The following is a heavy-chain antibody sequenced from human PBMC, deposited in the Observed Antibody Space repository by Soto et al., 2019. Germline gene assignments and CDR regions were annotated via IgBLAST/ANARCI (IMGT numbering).Heavy chain of an antibody. CDR3: AREPDYDDSSGYKVYFED. Sequence: LGVSLRLSCAASGFTFSGYQMHWFRQAPGKGLEWVSYISSSGDTIYSADSVKGRFTISRDNAKNSLYLQMDSLRVEDTAVYYCAREPDYDDSSGYKVYFEDWGQGTRVTVAS. CDR1: GFTFSGYQ. CDR2: ISSSGDTI. D-gene: IGHD3-22*01. V-gene: IGHV3-48*03. J-gene: IGHJ4*02.